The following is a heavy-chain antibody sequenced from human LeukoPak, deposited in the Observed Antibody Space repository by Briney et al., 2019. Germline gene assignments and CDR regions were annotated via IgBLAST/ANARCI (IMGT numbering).Heavy chain of an antibody. V-gene: IGHV3-74*03. CDR2: ISGDGSTT. Sequence: GGSLRLSCTASGFTFSTYWINWVRQSPGKGLVWVALISGDGSTTTHADSVKGRFTISRDNAKNTAYLQMNSLRDEDTAVYFCARGYAGSPDYWGQRTLVTVSA. CDR3: ARGYAGSPDY. D-gene: IGHD3-10*01. J-gene: IGHJ4*02. CDR1: GFTFSTYW.